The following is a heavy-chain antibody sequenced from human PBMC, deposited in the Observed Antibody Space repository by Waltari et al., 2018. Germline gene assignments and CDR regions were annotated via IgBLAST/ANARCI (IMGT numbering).Heavy chain of an antibody. CDR1: GTSISNYY. CDR3: ARTSGAAAGKFDY. V-gene: IGHV4-59*01. D-gene: IGHD6-13*01. Sequence: QVQLQESGPGLVKPSETLSLTCTVSGTSISNYYWTWIRQPPGKGLEWIGYISDSGRTNYNPSLKSRVTIAGDTSKNHFSLKLSSVTAADTAVYYCARTSGAAAGKFDYWGQGTLVTVSS. CDR2: ISDSGRT. J-gene: IGHJ4*02.